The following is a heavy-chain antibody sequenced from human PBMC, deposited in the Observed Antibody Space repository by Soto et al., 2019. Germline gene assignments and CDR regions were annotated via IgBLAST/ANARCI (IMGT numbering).Heavy chain of an antibody. J-gene: IGHJ4*02. CDR1: GFTFSSYG. V-gene: IGHV3-33*01. Sequence: QVQLVESGGGVVQPGRSLRLSCAASGFTFSSYGMHWVRQAPGKGRAWVAVIWYDGSNKYYADSVKGRFTLSRDNSKTPLYLQMNSLRAEDTAVYYCARDLSRGYSYGSDYWGQGTLVTVSS. D-gene: IGHD5-18*01. CDR2: IWYDGSNK. CDR3: ARDLSRGYSYGSDY.